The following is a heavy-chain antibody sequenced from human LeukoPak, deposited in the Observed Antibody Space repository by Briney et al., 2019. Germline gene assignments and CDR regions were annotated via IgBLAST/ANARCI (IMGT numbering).Heavy chain of an antibody. CDR1: GYSISSGYY. CDR2: IYHSGST. V-gene: IGHV4-38-2*01. CDR3: ARLLGYCSSTSCLGRNWFDP. Sequence: PSETLSLTCAVSGYSISSGYYWGWSRQPPGKGLEWIGSIYHSGSTYYNPSLKSRVTISGDTSKNQFSLKLSSVTAADTAVYYCARLLGYCSSTSCLGRNWFDPWGQGTLVTVSS. J-gene: IGHJ5*02. D-gene: IGHD2-2*01.